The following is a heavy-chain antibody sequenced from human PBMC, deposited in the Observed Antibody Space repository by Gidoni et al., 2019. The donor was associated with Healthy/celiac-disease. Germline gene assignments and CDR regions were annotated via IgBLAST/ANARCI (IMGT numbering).Heavy chain of an antibody. Sequence: QVQLVQSGAEGKKPGDSVKVSCKVCGYSLTELSMHWVRQAPGKGLEWMGGFDPEDGETIYAQKFQGRVTMTEDTSTDTAYMELSSLRSEDTAVYYCATAPDYYDSRGWFDPWGQGTLVTVSS. J-gene: IGHJ5*02. V-gene: IGHV1-24*01. D-gene: IGHD3-22*01. CDR3: ATAPDYYDSRGWFDP. CDR1: GYSLTELS. CDR2: FDPEDGET.